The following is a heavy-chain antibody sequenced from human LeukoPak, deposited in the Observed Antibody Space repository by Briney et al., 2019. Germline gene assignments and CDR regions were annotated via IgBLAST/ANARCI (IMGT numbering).Heavy chain of an antibody. D-gene: IGHD6-13*01. J-gene: IGHJ2*01. V-gene: IGHV4-59*08. Sequence: SETLSLTCTVSGGSISGYYWSWIRQPPGKGLEWVGYIYYSGSTNYNPSLRSRVTISVDTSENQFSLKLSSVTAADTAVYFCARQASWLPYFDLWGRGTLVTVSS. CDR3: ARQASWLPYFDL. CDR2: IYYSGST. CDR1: GGSISGYY.